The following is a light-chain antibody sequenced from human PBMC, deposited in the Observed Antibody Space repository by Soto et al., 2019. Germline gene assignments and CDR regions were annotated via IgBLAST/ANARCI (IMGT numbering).Light chain of an antibody. CDR2: GAS. CDR3: QQYSESPLT. Sequence: EIVLTHCPGTLSLSPGERATLSCRASQSVTNNYLAWYQQKPGQAPRLVIYGASSRATGIPDRFSASGSGTDFTLTINRLEHEDFAVYYCQQYSESPLTFGQGTKVDIK. CDR1: QSVTNNY. V-gene: IGKV3-20*01. J-gene: IGKJ1*01.